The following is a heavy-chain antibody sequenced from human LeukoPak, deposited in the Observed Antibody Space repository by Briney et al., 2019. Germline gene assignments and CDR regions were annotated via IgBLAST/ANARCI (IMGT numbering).Heavy chain of an antibody. CDR2: ISGGGGNT. Sequence: GGSLRLSCAASKIAFSSYAMSWVRQAPGKGLEWVSAISGGGGNTYYADSVKGRFTISRDNSKNTLYLQMNSLRAEDTAVYYCGKNRYSGSLSPFDIWGQGTMVTVSS. V-gene: IGHV3-23*01. D-gene: IGHD1-26*01. CDR3: GKNRYSGSLSPFDI. J-gene: IGHJ3*02. CDR1: KIAFSSYA.